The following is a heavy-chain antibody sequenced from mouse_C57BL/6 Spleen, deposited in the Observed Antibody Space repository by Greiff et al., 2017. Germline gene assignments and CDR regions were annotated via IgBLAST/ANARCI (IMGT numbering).Heavy chain of an antibody. CDR2: IYPKSGNT. CDR3: ARRGVITTVVDPFDY. V-gene: IGHV1-81*01. D-gene: IGHD1-1*01. Sequence: QVQLQQSGAELARPGASVTLSCKASGYTFTSYGLSGVKQRPGQGLGWIGEIYPKSGNTNYNEKFKGRAKLTADKSSSTAYMELRSLTSEDSAVYFCARRGVITTVVDPFDYWGQGTTLTVSS. CDR1: GYTFTSYG. J-gene: IGHJ2*01.